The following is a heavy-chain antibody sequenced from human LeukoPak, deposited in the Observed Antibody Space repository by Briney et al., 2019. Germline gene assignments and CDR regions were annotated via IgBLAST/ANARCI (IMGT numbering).Heavy chain of an antibody. Sequence: GGTLRLSCVGSGFTFSTYGMSWVRQAPGKGLEWVAGIRGSGDKPDYAASVKGRFTISRDNSRNTLFLHMNSLRVQDTATYYCAKDSGYLYNHFDPWGQGTLVTVSS. CDR1: GFTFSTYG. CDR3: AKDSGYLYNHFDP. D-gene: IGHD5-12*01. CDR2: IRGSGDKP. J-gene: IGHJ5*02. V-gene: IGHV3-23*01.